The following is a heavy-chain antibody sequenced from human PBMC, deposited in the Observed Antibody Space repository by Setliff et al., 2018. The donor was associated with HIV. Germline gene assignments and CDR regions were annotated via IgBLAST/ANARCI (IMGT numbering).Heavy chain of an antibody. CDR2: IRNKANSYGT. D-gene: IGHD4-17*01. Sequence: PGGSLRLSCAASGFTFSGSAMHWVRQASGKGLEWVGRIRNKANSYGTAYAASVKGRFTISRDDSKNTAYLQMNSLRTEDTAVYFCAVSPDGDCATTECANWFDPWGQGTQVTVSS. J-gene: IGHJ5*02. CDR1: GFTFSGSA. V-gene: IGHV3-73*01. CDR3: AVSPDGDCATTECANWFDP.